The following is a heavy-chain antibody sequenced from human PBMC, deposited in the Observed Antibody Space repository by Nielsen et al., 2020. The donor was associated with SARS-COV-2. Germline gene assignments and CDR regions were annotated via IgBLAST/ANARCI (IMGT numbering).Heavy chain of an antibody. CDR3: AAPWGYDSSGYPYYYYGMDV. Sequence: VRQAPGKGLEWVSVIYSGGSTYYADSVKGRFTISRDNSKNTLYLQMNSLRAEDTAVYCCAAPWGYDSSGYPYYYYGMDVWGQGTTVTVSS. CDR2: IYSGGST. D-gene: IGHD3-22*01. J-gene: IGHJ6*02. V-gene: IGHV3-53*01.